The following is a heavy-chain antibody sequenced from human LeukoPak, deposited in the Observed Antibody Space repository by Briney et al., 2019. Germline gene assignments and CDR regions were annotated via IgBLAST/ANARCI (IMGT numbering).Heavy chain of an antibody. J-gene: IGHJ4*02. V-gene: IGHV3-74*01. CDR1: GCIFSDHW. CDR3: VRERNNFWSGHHSIFDS. D-gene: IGHD3-3*01. Sequence: PGGSLRLSCAASGCIFSDHWMHWVRQAPGKGLVWLSRINNDGSSTIYADSVKGRFTFSRDNAENTLFPEMSSLRVEDTAVYYCVRERNNFWSGHHSIFDSWGQGTLVTVSS. CDR2: INNDGSST.